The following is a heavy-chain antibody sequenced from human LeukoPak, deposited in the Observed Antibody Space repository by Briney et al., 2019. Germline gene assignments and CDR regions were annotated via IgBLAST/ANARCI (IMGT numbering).Heavy chain of an antibody. Sequence: GASVKVSCKASGYTFTSYDINWVRQATGQGLEWMGWMNPNSGNTGYAQKFQGRVTITRNTSISTAYMELSSLRSEDTAVYYCARDEVVPAATRLGYWGQGTLVTVSS. CDR3: ARDEVVPAATRLGY. CDR1: GYTFTSYD. CDR2: MNPNSGNT. D-gene: IGHD2-2*01. V-gene: IGHV1-8*03. J-gene: IGHJ4*02.